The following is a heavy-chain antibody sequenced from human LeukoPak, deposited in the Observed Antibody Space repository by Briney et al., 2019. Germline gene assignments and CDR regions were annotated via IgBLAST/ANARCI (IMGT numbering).Heavy chain of an antibody. J-gene: IGHJ6*03. D-gene: IGHD6-19*01. Sequence: PGGSLRLSCAASGFSFRDYEMNGVRQAPGKGLEWLSHIDISGNTIHYADSVEGRFTISRDNAKNSVYLQMSSLRDEDTALYYCAKDATAVPGTVYMDVWGKGTTVTVSS. CDR2: IDISGNTI. CDR3: AKDATAVPGTVYMDV. CDR1: GFSFRDYE. V-gene: IGHV3-48*03.